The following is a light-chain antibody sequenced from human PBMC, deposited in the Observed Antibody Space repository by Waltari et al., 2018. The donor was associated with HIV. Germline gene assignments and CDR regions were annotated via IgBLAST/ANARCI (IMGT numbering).Light chain of an antibody. CDR2: WAS. CDR3: ASWDDSLNGPV. V-gene: IGKV4-1*01. CDR1: QSFLYSSNTQNY. J-gene: IGKJ4*01. Sequence: DIVMPQSPDSLAVALGERATINCNSSQSFLYSSNTQNYSARYQPKPVQPPKLHIYWASTRESGVPDRVSGSGSGTDFTLTISSLQAEDVAVYYCASWDDSLNGPVFGGGTK.